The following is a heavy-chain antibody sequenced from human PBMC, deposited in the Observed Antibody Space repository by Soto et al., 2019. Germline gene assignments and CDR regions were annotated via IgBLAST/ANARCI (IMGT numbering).Heavy chain of an antibody. D-gene: IGHD3-10*01. V-gene: IGHV1-18*04. CDR1: GGSSNRYG. CDR3: ARETHTYGSGSYRQTGMDV. CDR2: ISAHNGDT. Sequence: GGSSNRYGISWVRQAPGQGLEWMGWISAHNGDTTSAQNVQGRVTLTTDTSTSTAYMELRSLTSDDTAVYYCARETHTYGSGSYRQTGMDVLGQGTTVTVSS. J-gene: IGHJ6*02.